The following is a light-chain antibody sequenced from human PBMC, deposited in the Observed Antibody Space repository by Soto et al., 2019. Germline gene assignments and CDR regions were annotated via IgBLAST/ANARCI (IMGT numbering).Light chain of an antibody. J-gene: IGKJ1*01. Sequence: EVVLTQSPGTLSLSPGERATLSCRASQSVGSSYLAWYQQKPGQAPRVLIYGTSSRATGTPDRFSGSGSGTDFTLTISDVQPEDFALYYCHQRQSWPRTFGQGTKVDIK. CDR2: GTS. CDR3: HQRQSWPRT. V-gene: IGKV3-20*01. CDR1: QSVGSSY.